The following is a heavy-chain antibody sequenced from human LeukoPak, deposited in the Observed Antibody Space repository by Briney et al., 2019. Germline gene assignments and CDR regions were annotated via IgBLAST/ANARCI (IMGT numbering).Heavy chain of an antibody. J-gene: IGHJ4*02. CDR2: IYYSGST. Sequence: SETLSLTCTVSGGSISSYYWSWIRQPPGKGLEWIGYIYYSGSTNYTPSLKSRVTISVDTSKNQFSLKLSSVTAADTAVYYCARGEYGSGGFDYWGQGTLVTVSS. V-gene: IGHV4-59*01. CDR3: ARGEYGSGGFDY. D-gene: IGHD3-10*01. CDR1: GGSISSYY.